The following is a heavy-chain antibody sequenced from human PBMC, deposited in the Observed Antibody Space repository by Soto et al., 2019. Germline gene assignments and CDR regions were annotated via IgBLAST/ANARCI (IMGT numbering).Heavy chain of an antibody. V-gene: IGHV4-39*01. J-gene: IGHJ4*02. CDR1: GGSISSSSYY. CDR2: INYSGST. Sequence: PSETLSLTCRVSGGSISSSSYYWGWIRQPPGKGLERIGSINYSGSTNYNPSLKSRVTISVDTSKNQFSLKLSSVTAADTAVYYCARATGIAAAGSGDFDYWGQGTLVTVSS. D-gene: IGHD6-13*01. CDR3: ARATGIAAAGSGDFDY.